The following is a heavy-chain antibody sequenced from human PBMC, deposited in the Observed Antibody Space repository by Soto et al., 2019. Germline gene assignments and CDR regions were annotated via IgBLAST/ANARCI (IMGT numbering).Heavy chain of an antibody. D-gene: IGHD6-19*01. J-gene: IGHJ4*02. CDR2: VSAYT. CDR1: GFTFTSYG. V-gene: IGHV1-18*01. Sequence: QVQLVQSGAEVKKPGASVKVSCKASGFTFTSYGFSWVRQAPGEGLEWMGWVSAYTTYAQELQGRVTMTTDTSTNTAYMELRSLRSDDTAVYYCARAGRSIAVALSDSWGQGTLVTVSS. CDR3: ARAGRSIAVALSDS.